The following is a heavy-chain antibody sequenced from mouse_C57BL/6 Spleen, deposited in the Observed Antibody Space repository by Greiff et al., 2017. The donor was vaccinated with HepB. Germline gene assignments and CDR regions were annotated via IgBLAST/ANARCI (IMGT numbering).Heavy chain of an antibody. CDR3: AKNYPYYAMDY. J-gene: IGHJ4*01. D-gene: IGHD1-1*01. V-gene: IGHV5-17*01. CDR2: ISSGSSTI. Sequence: EVKLMESGGGLVKPGGSLKLSCAASGFTFSDYGMHWVRQAPEKGLEWVAYISSGSSTIYYADTVKGQFTISRDNAKNTLFLQMTSLRSEDTAMYYCAKNYPYYAMDYCGQGTSVTVSS. CDR1: GFTFSDYG.